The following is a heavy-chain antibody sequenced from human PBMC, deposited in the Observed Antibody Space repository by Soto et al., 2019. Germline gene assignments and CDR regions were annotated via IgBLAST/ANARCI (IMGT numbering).Heavy chain of an antibody. Sequence: QVQLVQSGAEVKKPGASVKVSCKASGYTFTSYYMHWVRQAPGQGLEWMGIINPSGGSTSYAQKFQGRVTMTRHTSTSTVYMELSSLRSEDTAVYYCARAGAGGNWFDPWGQGTLVTVSS. CDR1: GYTFTSYY. CDR3: ARAGAGGNWFDP. V-gene: IGHV1-46*01. D-gene: IGHD3-10*01. J-gene: IGHJ5*02. CDR2: INPSGGST.